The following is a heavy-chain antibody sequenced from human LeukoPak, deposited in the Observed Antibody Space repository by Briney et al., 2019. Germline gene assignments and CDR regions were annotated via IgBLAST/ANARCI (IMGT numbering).Heavy chain of an antibody. CDR2: ISGSGGST. D-gene: IGHD2-15*01. Sequence: GGSLRLSCAAPGFTFSSYAMSWVRQAPGKGLEWVSAISGSGGSTYYADSVKGRFTISRDNSKNTLYLQMNSLRAEDTAVYYCAKSLSLLYYYYGMDVWGQGTTVTVSS. CDR3: AKSLSLLYYYYGMDV. V-gene: IGHV3-23*01. J-gene: IGHJ6*02. CDR1: GFTFSSYA.